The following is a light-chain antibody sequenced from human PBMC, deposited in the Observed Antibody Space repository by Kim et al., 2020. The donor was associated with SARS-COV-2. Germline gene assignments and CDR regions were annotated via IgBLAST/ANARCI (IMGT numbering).Light chain of an antibody. V-gene: IGKV3-15*01. J-gene: IGKJ2*01. Sequence: VSPGERATLSCRASPSVGSNLAWYQQKPGQAPRLLIYDASARATGIPASFIGSGSGTEFTLTISSLQSEDFAVYYCQQYNNWPPYTFGQGTKLEI. CDR1: PSVGSN. CDR3: QQYNNWPPYT. CDR2: DAS.